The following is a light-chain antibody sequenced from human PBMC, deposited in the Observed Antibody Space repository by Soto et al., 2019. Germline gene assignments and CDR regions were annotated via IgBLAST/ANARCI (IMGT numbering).Light chain of an antibody. V-gene: IGKV3-15*01. CDR3: QQYNDWPRT. CDR2: GAS. J-gene: IGKJ1*01. Sequence: EVVMTQSPGTLSVSPGERASLSCRASQSVSGNLAWYQQTPGQAPRLLIHGASTRATGIPVRFSGSGSGTEFTLTISSLQSEDFAFYYCQQYNDWPRTFGQGTKVEIK. CDR1: QSVSGN.